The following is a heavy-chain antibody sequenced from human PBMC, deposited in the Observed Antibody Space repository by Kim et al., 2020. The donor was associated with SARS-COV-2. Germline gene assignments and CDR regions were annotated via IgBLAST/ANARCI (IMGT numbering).Heavy chain of an antibody. J-gene: IGHJ4*02. CDR3: ARELPQLGYFDY. CDR1: GGSISSYY. CDR2: IYYSGST. Sequence: SETLSLTCTVSGGSISSYYWSWIRQPPGKGLEWIGYIYYSGSTNYNPSLKSRVTISVDTSKNQFSLKLSSVTAADTAVYYCARELPQLGYFDYWGQGTLVTVSS. V-gene: IGHV4-59*13. D-gene: IGHD1-1*01.